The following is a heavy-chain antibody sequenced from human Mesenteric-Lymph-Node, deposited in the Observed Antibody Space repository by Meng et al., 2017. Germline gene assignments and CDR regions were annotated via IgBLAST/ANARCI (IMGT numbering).Heavy chain of an antibody. Sequence: QVGGFRVRLGNSGVSLSLVCAASVFPIDNGWMTWVGQADREWLECVGSIKTSGATTDYAASVNGRFTLPRDDSRNTLYLQMNRRECVVRAVYYCIADVPELSCQLDYWGQGILVTVSS. D-gene: IGHD1-1*01. V-gene: IGHV3-15*01. CDR2: IKTSGATT. CDR1: VFPIDNGW. J-gene: IGHJ4*02. CDR3: IADVPELSCQLDY.